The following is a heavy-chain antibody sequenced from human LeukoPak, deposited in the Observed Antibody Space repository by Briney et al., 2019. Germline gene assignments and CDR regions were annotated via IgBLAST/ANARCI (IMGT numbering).Heavy chain of an antibody. V-gene: IGHV3-9*01. CDR2: ISWHSNRI. J-gene: IGHJ3*01. CDR3: AKDYYGPGRRGSFDF. CDR1: GFTFDDHA. D-gene: IGHD3-10*01. Sequence: PGGSLRLSCAASGFTFDDHAMHWVRQAPGKGLEWVSSISWHSNRIAYADTVKGRFTISRENARNSLFLQMDSLRPEDTAIYYCAKDYYGPGRRGSFDFWGQGTMVTVSS.